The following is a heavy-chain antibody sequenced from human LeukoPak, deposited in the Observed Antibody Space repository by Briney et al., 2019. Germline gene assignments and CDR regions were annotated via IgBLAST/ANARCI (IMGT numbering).Heavy chain of an antibody. Sequence: SETLSLNCTVSGGSISSYYWSWIRQPAGKGLEWIGRIYTSGSTNYNPSLKSRVTMSVDTSKNQFSLKLSSVTAADTAVYYCASDMTGYSSGWYGNWFDPWGQATLVTVSS. CDR1: GGSISSYY. CDR3: ASDMTGYSSGWYGNWFDP. CDR2: IYTSGST. V-gene: IGHV4-4*07. J-gene: IGHJ5*02. D-gene: IGHD6-19*01.